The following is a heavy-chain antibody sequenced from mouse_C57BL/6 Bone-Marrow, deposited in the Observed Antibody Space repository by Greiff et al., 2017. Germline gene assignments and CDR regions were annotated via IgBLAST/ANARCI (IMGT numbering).Heavy chain of an antibody. CDR3: ARRVYYYGSSYAMDY. V-gene: IGHV5-12*01. D-gene: IGHD1-1*01. Sequence: DVMLVESGGGLVQPGGSLKLSCAASGFTFSDYYMYWVRQTPEKRLEWVAYISNGGGSTYYPDTVKGRFTISRDNAKNTLYLQMSRLKSEDTAMYYSARRVYYYGSSYAMDYWGQGTSVTVSS. J-gene: IGHJ4*01. CDR2: ISNGGGST. CDR1: GFTFSDYY.